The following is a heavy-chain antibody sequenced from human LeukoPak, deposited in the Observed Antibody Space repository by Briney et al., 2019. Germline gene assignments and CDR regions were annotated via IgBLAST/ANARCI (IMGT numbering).Heavy chain of an antibody. CDR3: AKGYSYGIDY. CDR1: GFSFSSYG. J-gene: IGHJ4*02. Sequence: GGSLRLSCAASGFSFSSYGIHWVRQAPGKGLEWVAFIRFDASKKYYAESVRGRFTISRDNSKNTLFLQVNGLRTEDTAVYYCAKGYSYGIDYWAQGTLVTVSS. V-gene: IGHV3-30*02. D-gene: IGHD5-18*01. CDR2: IRFDASKK.